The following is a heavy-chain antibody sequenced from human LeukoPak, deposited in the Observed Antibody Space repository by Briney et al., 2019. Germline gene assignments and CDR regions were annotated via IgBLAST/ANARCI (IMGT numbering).Heavy chain of an antibody. V-gene: IGHV4-59*01. J-gene: IGHJ4*02. CDR1: GGSISSYY. D-gene: IGHD6-13*01. CDR2: IYYSGST. CDR3: ARKGIAEYFDY. Sequence: SETLSLTCTVSGGSISSYYWSWIRQPPGKGLEWIGYIYYSGSTNYNPSLKSRVTISVDTSKNQFSLKLSSVTAADTAVYYCARKGIAEYFDYWGQGTLVTVSS.